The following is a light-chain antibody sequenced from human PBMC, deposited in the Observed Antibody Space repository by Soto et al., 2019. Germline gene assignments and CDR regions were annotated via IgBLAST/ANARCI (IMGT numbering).Light chain of an antibody. CDR3: QQYGSPPVS. CDR1: QSVSSTN. CDR2: GAS. Sequence: EIVLTQSPGTLSLSPGESATLSCRASQSVSSTNLAWYQQKPGQSPRLVMFGASSRATGIPDRFSGSGSGTDFTLTISRLEHEDFVVYYCQQYGSPPVSFGQGTKLEIK. J-gene: IGKJ2*03. V-gene: IGKV3-20*01.